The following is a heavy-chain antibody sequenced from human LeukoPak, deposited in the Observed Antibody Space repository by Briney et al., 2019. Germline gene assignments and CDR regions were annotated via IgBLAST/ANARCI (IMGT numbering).Heavy chain of an antibody. D-gene: IGHD4-17*01. CDR3: AKVLVGDDYGDFVFDY. Sequence: GGSLRLSCAASGFTFSSYAMHWVRQAPGKGLEYVSAISSNGGNTYYANSVKGRFTISRDNSKNTLSLQMGSLRAEDTAVFYCAKVLVGDDYGDFVFDYWGQGALVAVSS. J-gene: IGHJ4*02. CDR2: ISSNGGNT. V-gene: IGHV3-64*01. CDR1: GFTFSSYA.